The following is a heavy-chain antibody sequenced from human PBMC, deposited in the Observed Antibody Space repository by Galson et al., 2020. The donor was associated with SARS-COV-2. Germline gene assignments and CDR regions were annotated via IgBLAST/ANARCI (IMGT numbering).Heavy chain of an antibody. D-gene: IGHD4-4*01. V-gene: IGHV4-34*01. Sequence: SETLSLTCTVYGGSFRNYYWTWIRQSPEKGLEWLGEINHRGSTNYNPSLKSRVAMSVDASKNQFSLSLSSVTAADTAVYYCAKDCGTWVTTIVCGMDVWGQGTTVTISS. CDR3: AKDCGTWVTTIVCGMDV. CDR2: INHRGST. J-gene: IGHJ6*02. CDR1: GGSFRNYY.